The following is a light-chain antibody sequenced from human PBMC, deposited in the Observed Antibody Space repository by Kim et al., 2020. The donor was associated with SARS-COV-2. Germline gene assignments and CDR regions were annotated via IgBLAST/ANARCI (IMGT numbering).Light chain of an antibody. J-gene: IGLJ3*02. Sequence: SVALGQTGTITCGGNNIGGKNVHWYQQKPGQAPVLVIYRDTKRPSGIPERFSGSNSGNTATLTISRAQAGDEADYYCKVWDSTTWVFGGGTQLTVL. V-gene: IGLV3-9*01. CDR3: KVWDSTTWV. CDR2: RDT. CDR1: NIGGKN.